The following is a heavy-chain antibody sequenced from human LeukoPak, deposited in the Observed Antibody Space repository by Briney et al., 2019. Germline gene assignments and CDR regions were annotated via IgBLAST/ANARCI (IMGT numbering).Heavy chain of an antibody. CDR2: INHSGST. J-gene: IGHJ4*02. V-gene: IGHV4-34*01. Sequence: KASETLSLTCAVYVGSFSGYYWSWIRQPPGKGLEWIGEINHSGSTNYNPSLKSRVTISVDTSKNQFSLKLSSVTAADTAVYYCARLESPGDYVDYWGQGTLVTVSS. D-gene: IGHD3-3*01. CDR1: VGSFSGYY. CDR3: ARLESPGDYVDY.